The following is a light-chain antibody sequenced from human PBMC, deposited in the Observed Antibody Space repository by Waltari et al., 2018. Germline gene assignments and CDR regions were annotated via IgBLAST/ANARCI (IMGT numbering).Light chain of an antibody. CDR3: QHRFNWPLT. Sequence: EIVLTQSPATLSLSPGDGATLSCRASQSVSTYLAWYQEKPGQAPRLLIYDASNRATSIPARFSGSGSGTDFTLTISGLEPEDSAVYYCQHRFNWPLTFGGGTKVEIK. V-gene: IGKV3-11*01. CDR2: DAS. CDR1: QSVSTY. J-gene: IGKJ4*01.